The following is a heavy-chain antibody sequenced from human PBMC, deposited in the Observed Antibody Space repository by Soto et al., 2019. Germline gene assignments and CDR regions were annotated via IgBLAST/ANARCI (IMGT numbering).Heavy chain of an antibody. V-gene: IGHV4-59*08. CDR1: GGSLSSYY. J-gene: IGHJ4*02. CDR3: ARHPPEYGGNSFYFDY. CDR2: IYYSGST. D-gene: IGHD2-21*02. Sequence: PSETLSLTCTVSGGSLSSYYWSWIRQPPGKGLEWIGYIYYSGSTNYNPSLKSRVTISVDTSKNQFSLKLSSVTAADTAVYYCARHPPEYGGNSFYFDYWGQGTLVPVSS.